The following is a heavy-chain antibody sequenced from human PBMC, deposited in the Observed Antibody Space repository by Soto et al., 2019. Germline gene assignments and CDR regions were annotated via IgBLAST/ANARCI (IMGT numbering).Heavy chain of an antibody. CDR2: INHSGST. Sequence: SETLYLSCAVYGGSFSGDYWSWIRQPPGKGVEWIGEINHSGSTNYNPSLKSRVTISVDTSKNQFSLKLSSVTAADTAVYYCARGSYSSSKRVYYYYYGMDVWGQGTTVTVSS. CDR1: GGSFSGDY. CDR3: ARGSYSSSKRVYYYYYGMDV. J-gene: IGHJ6*02. D-gene: IGHD6-6*01. V-gene: IGHV4-34*01.